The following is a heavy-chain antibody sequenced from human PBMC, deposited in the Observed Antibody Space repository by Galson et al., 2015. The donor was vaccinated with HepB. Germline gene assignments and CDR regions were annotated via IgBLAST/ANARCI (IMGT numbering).Heavy chain of an antibody. Sequence: SLRLSCAASGFTFSSFGMHWVRQAPGKGLEWVALISYDGSNKYYADSVRGRFTISRDNSKNTLYLQMNSLRAEDTAVYYCAKDRFSASLWGGLEYWGQGTLATVSS. CDR1: GFTFSSFG. CDR3: AKDRFSASLWGGLEY. J-gene: IGHJ4*02. D-gene: IGHD3-16*01. V-gene: IGHV3-30*18. CDR2: ISYDGSNK.